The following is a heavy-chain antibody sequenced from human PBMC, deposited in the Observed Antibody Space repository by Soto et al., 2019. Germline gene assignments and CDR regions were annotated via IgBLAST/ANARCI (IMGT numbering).Heavy chain of an antibody. CDR2: IFYSGST. CDR1: SGSISSTIYS. V-gene: IGHV4-39*01. J-gene: IGHJ5*02. CDR3: ARQCRGVTCHWFVP. D-gene: IGHD2-15*01. Sequence: SETLSLTCTVSSGSISSTIYSWDWIRQPPGKGLEWIGSIFYSGSTYYNPSLKSRVTISVDTSKNQFSLTLTSVTAADTAVYYWARQCRGVTCHWFVPWGQGPLGTVSS.